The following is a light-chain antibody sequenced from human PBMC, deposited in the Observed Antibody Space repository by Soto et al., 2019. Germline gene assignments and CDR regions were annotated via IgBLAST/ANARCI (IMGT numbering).Light chain of an antibody. CDR3: QVWDSSSDHPGV. V-gene: IGLV3-21*02. CDR2: DDS. Sequence: SYELTQPPSVSVAPGQTAMITCGGNNIGSKSVHWYQQKPGQAPVLFVYDDSARPSWIPERFSGSNSGNTATLTISRVEAGDEADYYCQVWDSSSDHPGVFGTGTKLTVL. J-gene: IGLJ1*01. CDR1: NIGSKS.